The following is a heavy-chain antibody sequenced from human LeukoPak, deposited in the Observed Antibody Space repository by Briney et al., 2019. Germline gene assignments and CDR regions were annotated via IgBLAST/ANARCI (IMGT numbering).Heavy chain of an antibody. CDR2: INHSGST. V-gene: IGHV4-34*01. CDR1: GGSFSGYY. CDR3: ARGLYDKYYFDY. D-gene: IGHD5/OR15-5a*01. J-gene: IGHJ4*02. Sequence: PSETLSLTCAVYGGSFSGYYWSWIRQPPGKGLEWIGEINHSGSTNYNPSLKSRVTISVDTSKNQFPLKLSSVTAADTAVYYCARGLYDKYYFDYWGQGTLVTVSS.